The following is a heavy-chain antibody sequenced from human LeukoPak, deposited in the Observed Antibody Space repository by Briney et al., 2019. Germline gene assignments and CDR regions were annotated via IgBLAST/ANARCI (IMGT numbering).Heavy chain of an antibody. CDR2: IDPSDSYT. J-gene: IGHJ4*02. D-gene: IGHD6-13*01. CDR1: GYSFTTYW. V-gene: IGHV5-10-1*01. CDR3: ARHAKAYGSSCDY. Sequence: GESLKTSCKGSGYSFTTYWISWVRQMPGKGLEWMGRIDPSDSYTNYSPSFQGHVTISADKSFSTAYLQWTSLKASDTAMYYCARHAKAYGSSCDYWGQRTLVTVSS.